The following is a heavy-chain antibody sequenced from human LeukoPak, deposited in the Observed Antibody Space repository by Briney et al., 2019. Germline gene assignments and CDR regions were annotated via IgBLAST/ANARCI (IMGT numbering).Heavy chain of an antibody. CDR3: ARDQGITMVRGVITPGY. CDR2: INPSGGST. D-gene: IGHD3-10*01. Sequence: ASVNVSCKASGYSFTSNYMHWVRQAPGQGLERMGIINPSGGSTSYAQKFQGRVTMTRDTSTSTVYMELSSLRSEDTAVYYCARDQGITMVRGVITPGYWGQGTLVTVSS. V-gene: IGHV1-46*01. CDR1: GYSFTSNY. J-gene: IGHJ4*02.